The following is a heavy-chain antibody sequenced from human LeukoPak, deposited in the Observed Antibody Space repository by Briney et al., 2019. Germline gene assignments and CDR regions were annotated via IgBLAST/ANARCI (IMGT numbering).Heavy chain of an antibody. J-gene: IGHJ5*01. CDR2: IKGDGTEK. Sequence: PGGSLRLSCAASAFTFSRFWMSWVRQAPGKGLEWVANIKGDGTEKYYVDSVKGRFSISRDSAKNSLYLQMDSLRAEDTAVYYCAKEGAYPIITYDSWGQGALFTVSS. V-gene: IGHV3-7*01. D-gene: IGHD3-10*01. CDR3: AKEGAYPIITYDS. CDR1: AFTFSRFW.